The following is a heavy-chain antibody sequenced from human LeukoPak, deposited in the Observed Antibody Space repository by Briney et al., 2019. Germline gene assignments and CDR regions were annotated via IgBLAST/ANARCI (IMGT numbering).Heavy chain of an antibody. V-gene: IGHV3-23*01. Sequence: GGSLRLSCAASGLTFSSYAMSWVRQAPGKGLEWVSGISGSGGSTYYADSVKGRFTISRDNSKSTLYLQMNSLRAEDTAEYYCAARIQLWLRDYWGQGTLVTVSS. CDR1: GLTFSSYA. J-gene: IGHJ4*02. D-gene: IGHD5-18*01. CDR3: AARIQLWLRDY. CDR2: ISGSGGST.